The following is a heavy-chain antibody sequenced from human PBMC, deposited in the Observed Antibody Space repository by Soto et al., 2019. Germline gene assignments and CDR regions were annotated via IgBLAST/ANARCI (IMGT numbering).Heavy chain of an antibody. J-gene: IGHJ4*02. CDR3: ARAGDDCSTTTCYISDY. CDR1: GYTFTRYA. Sequence: ASVKVSCKTSGYTFTRYAMHWVRQAPGQRLEWMGWINAGYGNTAYSQNFQGRVTLTRDTSASTAYMELSSLRSGDTAVYYCARAGDDCSTTTCYISDYWGQGTLVTGS. D-gene: IGHD2-2*02. V-gene: IGHV1-3*01. CDR2: INAGYGNT.